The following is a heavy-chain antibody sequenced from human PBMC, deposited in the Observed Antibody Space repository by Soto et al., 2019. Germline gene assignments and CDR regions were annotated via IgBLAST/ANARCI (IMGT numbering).Heavy chain of an antibody. Sequence: SETLSLTCAVSGGSISSGGYSWSWIRQPLGKGLEWIRYIYHSGNNYYNPSLKSRVTISVHTSNSQFSLELSSVTAADTAVYYCARGLITGSHYSGGWYYFDSWGQGTQVTVSS. CDR1: GGSISSGGYS. D-gene: IGHD6-19*01. V-gene: IGHV4-30-2*01. J-gene: IGHJ4*02. CDR3: ARGLITGSHYSGGWYYFDS. CDR2: IYHSGNN.